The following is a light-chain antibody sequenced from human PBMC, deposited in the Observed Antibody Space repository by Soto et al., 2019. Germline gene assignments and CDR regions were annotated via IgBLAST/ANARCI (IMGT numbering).Light chain of an antibody. V-gene: IGKV3-11*01. CDR3: QQRTNRPPIT. CDR2: NTS. J-gene: IGKJ5*01. CDR1: QSVGSY. Sequence: EIVLTQSPATLSLSPWERATLSCRASQSVGSYLAWYQQKPGQAPRLLIFNTSNRATGIPARFSGSGSGTDFTLTISGLEPEDFAVYYCQQRTNRPPITFGQGTRLENK.